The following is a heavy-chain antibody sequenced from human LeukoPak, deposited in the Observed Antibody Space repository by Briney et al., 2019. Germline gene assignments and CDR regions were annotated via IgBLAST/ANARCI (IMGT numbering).Heavy chain of an antibody. CDR2: IFYSGGT. Sequence: SETLSLTCTVSGDSISSGVSYWGWIRQRPGKGLEWIAYIFYSGGTYYNPSLKSRVTISVDTSNNHFSLEVRSVTAADTAVYFCARPHYNYYYMDVWGKGTPVTVSS. CDR1: GDSISSGVSY. CDR3: ARPHYNYYYMDV. V-gene: IGHV4-31*03. J-gene: IGHJ6*03. D-gene: IGHD1-14*01.